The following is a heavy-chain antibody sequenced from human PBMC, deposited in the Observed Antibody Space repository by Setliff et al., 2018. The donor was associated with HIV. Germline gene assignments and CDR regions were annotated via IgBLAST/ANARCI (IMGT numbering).Heavy chain of an antibody. Sequence: PSETLSLTCDVSGDGVTSKSYSWTWIRQPPGKGLEWMGYIFHSGTTYYSPSLKDRLTISIDQSMNHFSLKLTSVTAADTAVYYCATVPPSGTYLDYWGPGVRVTVSS. J-gene: IGHJ4*02. CDR2: IFHSGTT. CDR1: GDGVTSKSYS. CDR3: ATVPPSGTYLDY. D-gene: IGHD3-10*01. V-gene: IGHV4-30-2*01.